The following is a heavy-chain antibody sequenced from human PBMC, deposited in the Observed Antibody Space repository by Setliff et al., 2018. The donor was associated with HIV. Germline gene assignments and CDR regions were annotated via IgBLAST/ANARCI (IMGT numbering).Heavy chain of an antibody. CDR1: GYAFSRFS. Sequence: KVSCKASGYAFSRFSLTWVRQAPGQGLEWMGWISDYNNNVEYAEKFQGRVTMTKDTSNGIAYLELRSLRPDDTALYFCARRADWFDLWGQGTLVTVSS. V-gene: IGHV1-18*01. CDR2: ISDYNNNV. J-gene: IGHJ5*02. CDR3: ARRADWFDL.